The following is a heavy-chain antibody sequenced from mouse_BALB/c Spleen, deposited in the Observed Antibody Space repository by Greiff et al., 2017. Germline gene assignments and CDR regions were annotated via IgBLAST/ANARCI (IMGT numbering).Heavy chain of an antibody. V-gene: IGHV5-17*02. CDR3: ARSGGVDD. Sequence: EVKLVESGGGLVQPGGSRKLSCAASGFTFSSFGMHWVRQAPEKGLEWVAYISSGSSTIYYADTVKGRFTISRDNPKNTLFLQMTSLRSEDTAMYYCARSGGVDDWGQGTTLTVAS. D-gene: IGHD3-1*01. CDR2: ISSGSSTI. J-gene: IGHJ2*01. CDR1: GFTFSSFG.